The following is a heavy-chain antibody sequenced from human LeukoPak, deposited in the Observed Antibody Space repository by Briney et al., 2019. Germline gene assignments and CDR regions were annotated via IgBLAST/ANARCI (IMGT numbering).Heavy chain of an antibody. D-gene: IGHD5-24*01. J-gene: IGHJ4*02. Sequence: SQTLSLTCTVSGGSINSGNYYWSWIRQPAGKGLEWIGRIYTSGSTNYNPSLKSRVTISVDTSKNQFSLKLSSVTAADTAVYYCARLRWDGYSRYFDYWGQGTLVTVSS. CDR3: ARLRWDGYSRYFDY. V-gene: IGHV4-61*02. CDR1: GGSINSGNYY. CDR2: IYTSGST.